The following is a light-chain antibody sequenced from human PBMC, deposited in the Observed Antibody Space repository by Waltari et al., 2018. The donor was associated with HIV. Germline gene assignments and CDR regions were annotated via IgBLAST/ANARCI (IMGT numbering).Light chain of an antibody. J-gene: IGKJ4*01. CDR3: QQRSNWPPLT. CDR2: DAS. CDR1: QSFSTY. Sequence: EIVLTQSPATLSLSPGESATLSCRASQSFSTYLAWYQQKPGQAPRLLIFDASNRATGVPARFSGSGSGTEFTLTIDSLEPEDFAVYYCQQRSNWPPLTFGGGTKVDIK. V-gene: IGKV3-11*01.